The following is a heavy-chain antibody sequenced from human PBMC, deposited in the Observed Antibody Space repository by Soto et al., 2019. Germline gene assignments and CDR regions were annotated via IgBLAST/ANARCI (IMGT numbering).Heavy chain of an antibody. CDR3: AKGGGYCSGGSCYRFVSGAFDI. CDR2: ISYDGSNK. V-gene: IGHV3-30*18. Sequence: GGSLRLSCAASGFTFSSYGMHWVRQAPGKGLEWVAVISYDGSNKYYADSVKGRFTISRDNSKNTLYLQMNSLRAEDTAVYYCAKGGGYCSGGSCYRFVSGAFDIWGQGTMVTVSS. CDR1: GFTFSSYG. J-gene: IGHJ3*02. D-gene: IGHD2-15*01.